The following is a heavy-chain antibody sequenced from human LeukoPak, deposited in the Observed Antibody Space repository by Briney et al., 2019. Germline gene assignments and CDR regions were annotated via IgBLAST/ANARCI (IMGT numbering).Heavy chain of an antibody. J-gene: IGHJ5*02. CDR3: ARDLITPPYNWFDP. CDR2: IYTSGST. V-gene: IGHV4-4*07. D-gene: IGHD2-8*01. CDR1: SGSISSYY. Sequence: PSETLSLTCTVSSGSISSYYWSWIRQPAGKGLEWIGLIYTSGSTNYNPSLKSRVTMSVDTSKNQFSLKLSSVTAADTAVYYCARDLITPPYNWFDPWGQGTLVTVSS.